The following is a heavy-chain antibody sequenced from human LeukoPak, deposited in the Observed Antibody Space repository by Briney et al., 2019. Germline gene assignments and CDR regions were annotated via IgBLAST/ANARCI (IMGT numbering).Heavy chain of an antibody. V-gene: IGHV3-21*01. CDR3: ARDRGRIAAVSNY. CDR1: GFTFSSYS. D-gene: IGHD6-13*01. CDR2: ISSSSSYI. Sequence: PGGSLRLSCAASGFTFSSYSMNWVRQAPGKGLEWVSSISSSSSYIYYADSVKGRFTISRDNAKNSLYLQMNSLRAEDTAVYYCARDRGRIAAVSNYWGQGTLVTVSS. J-gene: IGHJ4*02.